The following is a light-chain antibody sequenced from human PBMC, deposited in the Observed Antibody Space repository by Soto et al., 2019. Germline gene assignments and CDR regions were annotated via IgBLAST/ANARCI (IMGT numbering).Light chain of an antibody. V-gene: IGKV1-5*01. CDR3: QRYNSNSRT. CDR1: PNVNSW. J-gene: IGKJ1*01. CDR2: DAS. Sequence: DIPMTQSPSTLSASVGDRVPITCRASPNVNSWVAWYQQKPGKAPKFLIYDASNLESGVPSRFSGRGSGTEFTLTISSLQPDDFATYYCQRYNSNSRTFGQGSRV.